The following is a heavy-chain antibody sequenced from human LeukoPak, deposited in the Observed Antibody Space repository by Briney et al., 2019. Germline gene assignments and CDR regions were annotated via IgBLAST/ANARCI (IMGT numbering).Heavy chain of an antibody. D-gene: IGHD6-13*01. CDR3: ARDSGSSVWY. Sequence: SGTLSLTCTVTGDSISTGSYYWTWIRRAAGKELEWIGYIHTSGSTSYNPSLKGRVTISGDTSKNQFSLKLTSVTAADTAVYYCARDSGSSVWYWGQGTLVTVSS. J-gene: IGHJ4*02. CDR2: IHTSGST. CDR1: GDSISTGSYY. V-gene: IGHV4-61*09.